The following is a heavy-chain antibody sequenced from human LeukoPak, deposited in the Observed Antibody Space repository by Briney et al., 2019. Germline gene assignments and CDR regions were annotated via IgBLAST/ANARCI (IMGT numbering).Heavy chain of an antibody. D-gene: IGHD1-26*01. CDR3: AKGDSGSYSTPDAFDI. Sequence: GGSLRLSCAASGFTFNTYTMNWARQAPGKGLEWLSSLDSSGASIFYADSVKGRFTISSDNAKNSLYLQMNSLRAEDMALYYCAKGDSGSYSTPDAFDIWGQGTMVTVSS. CDR2: LDSSGASI. CDR1: GFTFNTYT. V-gene: IGHV3-21*04. J-gene: IGHJ3*02.